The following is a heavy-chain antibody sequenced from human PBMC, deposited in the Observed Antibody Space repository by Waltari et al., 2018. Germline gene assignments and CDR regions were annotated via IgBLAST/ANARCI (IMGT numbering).Heavy chain of an antibody. D-gene: IGHD1-26*01. J-gene: IGHJ4*02. CDR1: GYTFTNFA. Sequence: QVQLVQSESEFKKPGASVKIACKASGYTFTNFAIAWLRQAPGQGLEWMGWISTATGNPTYARDFTGRFDFSLDTSVSTAYLQISSLKTEDTAVYFCARDRVVGATDWGYWGQGTLVTVSS. CDR2: ISTATGNP. CDR3: ARDRVVGATDWGY. V-gene: IGHV7-4-1*02.